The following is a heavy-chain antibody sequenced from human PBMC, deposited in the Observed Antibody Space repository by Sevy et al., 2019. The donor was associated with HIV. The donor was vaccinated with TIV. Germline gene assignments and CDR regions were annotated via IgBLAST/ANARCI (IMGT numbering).Heavy chain of an antibody. CDR3: ARSPPVVVVPGAPSWFDP. Sequence: SETLSPTCGVHDGSFSGYYWNWIRQLPGKGLEWIGEINESGITYYNPSLKSRVTISVDTSKKQFSLKLNSVTAADTAVYFCARSPPVVVVPGAPSWFDPWGQGTLVTVSS. V-gene: IGHV4-34*01. CDR2: INESGIT. D-gene: IGHD2-2*01. CDR1: DGSFSGYY. J-gene: IGHJ5*02.